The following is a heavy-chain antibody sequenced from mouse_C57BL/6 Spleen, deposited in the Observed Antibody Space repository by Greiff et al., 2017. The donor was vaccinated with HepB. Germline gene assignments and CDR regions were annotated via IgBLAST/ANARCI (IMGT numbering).Heavy chain of an antibody. CDR1: GFSLTSYA. Sequence: VQRVESGPGLVAPSQSLSITCTVSGFSLTSYAISWVRQPPGKGLEWLGVIWTGGGTNYNSALKSRLSISKDNSKSQVFLKMNSLQTDDTARYYCARRDYYGSRYGCAYWGQGTLFTVSA. J-gene: IGHJ3*01. D-gene: IGHD1-1*01. CDR2: IWTGGGT. CDR3: ARRDYYGSRYGCAY. V-gene: IGHV2-9-1*01.